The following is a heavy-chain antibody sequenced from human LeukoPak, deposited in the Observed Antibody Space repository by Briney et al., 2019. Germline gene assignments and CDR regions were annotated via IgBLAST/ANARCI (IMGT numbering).Heavy chain of an antibody. J-gene: IGHJ4*02. CDR3: ARGPKSLQGSGESEHEFDY. Sequence: SETLSLTCAVSGGSISSSNWWSWVRQPPGKGLEWIGEIYHSGSTNYNPSLKSRVTISVDKSKNQFSLKLSSVTAADTAVYYCARGPKSLQGSGESEHEFDYWGQGTLVTVSS. CDR2: IYHSGST. CDR1: GGSISSSNW. V-gene: IGHV4-4*02. D-gene: IGHD3-10*01.